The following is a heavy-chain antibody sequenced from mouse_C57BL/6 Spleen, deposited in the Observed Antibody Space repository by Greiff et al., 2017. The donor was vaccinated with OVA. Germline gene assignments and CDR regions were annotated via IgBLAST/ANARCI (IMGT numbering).Heavy chain of an antibody. J-gene: IGHJ4*01. CDR2: IYWDDDK. CDR3: GRRGGYYGNYEAMDY. V-gene: IGHV8-12*01. D-gene: IGHD2-1*01. CDR1: GFSLSTSGMG. Sequence: QVTLKESGPGILQSSQTLSLTCSFSGFSLSTSGMGVSWIRQPSGKGLEWLAHIYWDDDKRYNPSLKSRLTISKDTSRNQVFLKITSVDTADTATYYCGRRGGYYGNYEAMDYWGQGTSVTVAT.